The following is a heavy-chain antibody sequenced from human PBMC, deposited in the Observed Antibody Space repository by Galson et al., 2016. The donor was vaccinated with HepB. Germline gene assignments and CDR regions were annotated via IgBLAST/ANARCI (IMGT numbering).Heavy chain of an antibody. CDR3: ARGNPPSTPVDY. Sequence: SLRLSCAASGFTFTNYGVHWVRQAPGKGLEWVAVIWFDGSNTYYADSVKGRLTISRDNSKHTVYLQMNSLRAEDTAVYYCARGNPPSTPVDYWGQGTLVTVSS. V-gene: IGHV3-33*01. J-gene: IGHJ4*02. CDR2: IWFDGSNT. CDR1: GFTFTNYG. D-gene: IGHD2-2*01.